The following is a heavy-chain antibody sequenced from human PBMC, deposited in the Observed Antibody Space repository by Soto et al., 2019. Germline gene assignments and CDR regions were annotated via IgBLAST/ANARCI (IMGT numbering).Heavy chain of an antibody. CDR2: IYYSGST. CDR3: ARGYSSGWYYFDY. Sequence: QVQLQESGPGLVKPSETLSLTCTVSGGSISSYYWSWIRQPPGKGLEWIGYIYYSGSTNYNPSLMSRVTISVDTSKNQFSLKLSSVTAADTAVYYCARGYSSGWYYFDYWGQGTLVTVSS. D-gene: IGHD6-19*01. J-gene: IGHJ4*02. V-gene: IGHV4-59*01. CDR1: GGSISSYY.